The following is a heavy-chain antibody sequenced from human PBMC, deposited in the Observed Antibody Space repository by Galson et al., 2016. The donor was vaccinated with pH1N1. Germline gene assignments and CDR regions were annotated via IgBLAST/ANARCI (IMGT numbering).Heavy chain of an antibody. CDR3: ARSPADPGYSYYYMDV. D-gene: IGHD2-21*01. Sequence: QSGAEVKKPGESLKISCKGSGYSFTSYWIGWVRQMPGKGLEWMGIIFPGDSDTRYSPSFQGQVTISVDKSISTAYLQWNSLRASDTAMYYCARSPADPGYSYYYMDVWGKGTTVSVSS. CDR2: IFPGDSDT. CDR1: GYSFTSYW. J-gene: IGHJ6*03. V-gene: IGHV5-51*03.